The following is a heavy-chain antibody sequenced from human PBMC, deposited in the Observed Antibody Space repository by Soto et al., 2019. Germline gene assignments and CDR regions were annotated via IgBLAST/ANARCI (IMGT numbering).Heavy chain of an antibody. V-gene: IGHV4-59*08. CDR2: VHHSWGS. CDR3: ARQGFGPLHGLVDV. CDR1: GGSINSYY. J-gene: IGHJ6*02. Sequence: QVQLQESGPGLVKPSETLSLSCTVSGGSINSYYWSWIRQSPGKRMEWIGYVHHSWGSSYNPSLQSRVALSLDTAKSQFSLKVTSVPATDAAVYYCARQGFGPLHGLVDVWGQGTTVTVSS. D-gene: IGHD3-10*01.